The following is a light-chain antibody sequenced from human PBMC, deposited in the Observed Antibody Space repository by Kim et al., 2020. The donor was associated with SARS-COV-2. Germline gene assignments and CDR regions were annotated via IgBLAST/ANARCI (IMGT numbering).Light chain of an antibody. CDR2: QDS. CDR3: KALWT. V-gene: IGKV1-5*01. J-gene: IGKJ1*01. Sequence: SSLWESVRDRVTTTGGNSQSIAGCLAWYQQDPGILTKVLTSQDSTVQGGVPSRVSGSGSGTEFTLTNNNQQADDFANYYCKALWTFGLGTKVDIK. CDR1: QSIAGC.